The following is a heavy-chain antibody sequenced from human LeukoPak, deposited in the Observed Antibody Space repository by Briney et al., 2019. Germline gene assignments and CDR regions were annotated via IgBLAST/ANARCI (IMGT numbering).Heavy chain of an antibody. CDR2: IYHSGST. J-gene: IGHJ6*03. D-gene: IGHD2-2*01. Sequence: SETLSLTCTVSGYSISSGYYWGWIRQPPGKGLEWIGSIYHSGSTYYNPSLKSRVTISVDTSKNQFSLKLSSVTAADTAAYYCARVGCSSTSCYYYYYYYMDVWGKGTTVTVSS. CDR3: ARVGCSSTSCYYYYYYYMDV. CDR1: GYSISSGYY. V-gene: IGHV4-38-2*02.